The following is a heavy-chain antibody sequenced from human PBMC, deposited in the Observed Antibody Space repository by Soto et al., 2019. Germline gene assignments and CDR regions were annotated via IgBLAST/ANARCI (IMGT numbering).Heavy chain of an antibody. J-gene: IGHJ6*03. D-gene: IGHD4-4*01. CDR2: IIPILGIA. CDR1: GGTFSSYT. CDR3: ARDTVTNGYYYYYMDV. Sequence: SVKVSCKASGGTFSSYTISWVRQAPGQGLEWMGRIIPILGIANYAQKFEGRVTITADKSTSTAYMELRSLRSEDTAVYYCARDTVTNGYYYYYMDVWGKGTTVTVSS. V-gene: IGHV1-69*04.